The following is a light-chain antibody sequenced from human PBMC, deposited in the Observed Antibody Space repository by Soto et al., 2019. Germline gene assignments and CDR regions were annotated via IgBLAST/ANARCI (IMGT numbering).Light chain of an antibody. V-gene: IGLV2-14*03. J-gene: IGLJ2*01. CDR3: SSYTTSSTVI. CDR1: SSDVGAYTY. CDR2: DVN. Sequence: QSALTQPASVSGSPGQSITISCTGTSSDVGAYTYISWYQHHPGQAPKLMIHDVNNRPSGVSNRLSGSKSGNAASLTISGLQAEDEADYYCSSYTTSSTVIFGGGTKLTVL.